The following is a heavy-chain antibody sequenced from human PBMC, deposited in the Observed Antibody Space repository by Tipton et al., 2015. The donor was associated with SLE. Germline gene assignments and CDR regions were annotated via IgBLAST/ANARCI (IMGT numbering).Heavy chain of an antibody. D-gene: IGHD2-2*01. CDR3: ARINVPTAMDFYYYYMDV. CDR1: GGSISSSGYD. Sequence: TLSLTCTVSGGSISSSGYDWGWIRQPPGKGLEWIGSFYHSGSTYYNPSLKSRVTISVDTSKNQFSLKLSSVTAAGTAQYYCARINVPTAMDFYYYYMDVWGNGTTVTVSS. CDR2: FYHSGST. J-gene: IGHJ6*03. V-gene: IGHV4-39*07.